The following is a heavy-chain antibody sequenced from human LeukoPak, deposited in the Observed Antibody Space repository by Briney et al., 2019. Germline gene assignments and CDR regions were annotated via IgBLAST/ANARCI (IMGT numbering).Heavy chain of an antibody. J-gene: IGHJ6*02. V-gene: IGHV1-8*01. CDR3: ARNRPSSSYYYYGMDV. CDR2: MYPNSGNT. D-gene: IGHD6-6*01. Sequence: GASVKVSCKASGYTFTSYDINWARQATGQGLEWMGWMYPNSGNTGYAQKFQGRVTMTRNTSISTAYMELSSLRSEDTAVYYCARNRPSSSYYYYGMDVWGQGTTVTVSS. CDR1: GYTFTSYD.